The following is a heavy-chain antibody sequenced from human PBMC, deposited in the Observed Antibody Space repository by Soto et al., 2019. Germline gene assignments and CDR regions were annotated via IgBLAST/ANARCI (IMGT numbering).Heavy chain of an antibody. CDR1: GYNFTSFH. J-gene: IGHJ4*02. Sequence: QVQLVQSGAEMKKPGASVKVSCKASGYNFTSFHIIWVRQAPGQGLEWMGWINPYNRNTNWTRKFQGRVTTTTDTATSTAYLDPRSLRSDDTAVYYCARGFGDSYWGQGALVTVFS. D-gene: IGHD4-17*01. CDR3: ARGFGDSY. V-gene: IGHV1-18*04. CDR2: INPYNRNT.